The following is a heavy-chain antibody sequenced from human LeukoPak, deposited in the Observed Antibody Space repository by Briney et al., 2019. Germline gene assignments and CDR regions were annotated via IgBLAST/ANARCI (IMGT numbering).Heavy chain of an antibody. D-gene: IGHD3-3*01. V-gene: IGHV4-59*01. CDR1: GGSISTYS. CDR2: IYYSGST. Sequence: PSETLSLTCTVSGGSISTYSWSWIRQPPGKGLEWIGYIYYSGSTNYNPSLKSRVTISVDTSKNQFSLKLSSVTAADTAVSYCAXXHHYDDSWWFDPWGQGTLVTVSS. CDR3: AXXHHYDDSWWFDP. J-gene: IGHJ5*02.